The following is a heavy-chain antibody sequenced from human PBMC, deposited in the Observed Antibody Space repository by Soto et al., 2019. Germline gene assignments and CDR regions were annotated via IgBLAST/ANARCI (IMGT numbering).Heavy chain of an antibody. CDR2: IYYSGST. Sequence: LSETLSLTCTVSGGSISSGDYYWSWIRQPPGKGLEWIGYIYYSGSTYYNPSLKSRVTISVDTSKNQFSLKLSSVTAADTAVYYCASLVVTAHNWFDPWGQGTLVTVSS. CDR3: ASLVVTAHNWFDP. CDR1: GGSISSGDYY. D-gene: IGHD2-21*02. J-gene: IGHJ5*02. V-gene: IGHV4-30-4*01.